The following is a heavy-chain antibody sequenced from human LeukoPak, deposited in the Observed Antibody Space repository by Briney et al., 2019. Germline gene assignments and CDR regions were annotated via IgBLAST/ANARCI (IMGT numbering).Heavy chain of an antibody. CDR2: INHSGST. V-gene: IGHV4-34*01. Sequence: SETLSLTCAVYGGSFSGYYWSWIRQPPGKGLEWIGEINHSGSTNYNPSLKSRVTISVDTSKNQFSLKLSSVTAADTAVYYCATIAAAGTGYFQHWGQGTLVTVSS. CDR1: GGSFSGYY. D-gene: IGHD6-13*01. CDR3: ATIAAAGTGYFQH. J-gene: IGHJ1*01.